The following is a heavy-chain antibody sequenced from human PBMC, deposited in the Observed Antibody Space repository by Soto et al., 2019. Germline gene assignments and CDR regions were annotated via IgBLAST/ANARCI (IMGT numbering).Heavy chain of an antibody. CDR2: ISGSGGST. CDR1: GFTFSSYA. J-gene: IGHJ4*02. D-gene: IGHD3-22*01. Sequence: VGSLRLSCAASGFTFSSYAMSWVRQAPGKGLEWVSAISGSGGSTYYAASVKGRFTISRDNSKNTLYLQMNSLRAEDTAVYYCATVRGLQTYYDSSAHDYWGQGTRVSVSS. V-gene: IGHV3-23*01. CDR3: ATVRGLQTYYDSSAHDY.